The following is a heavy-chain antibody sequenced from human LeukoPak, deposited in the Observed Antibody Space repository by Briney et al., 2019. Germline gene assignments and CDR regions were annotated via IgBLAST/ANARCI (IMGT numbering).Heavy chain of an antibody. V-gene: IGHV3-23*01. J-gene: IGHJ4*02. D-gene: IGHD3-9*01. CDR2: ITGSGGNT. CDR3: AKWGDYDVLTGYYVSDY. CDR1: GFTFSNYA. Sequence: GASLRLSCAASGFTFSNYAMSWVRQAPGKGLEWVSAITGSGGNTYYADPVKGRFTISRDNSKNTVFLQMNGLRAEDTAVYYCAKWGDYDVLTGYYVSDYWGQGTLVTVSS.